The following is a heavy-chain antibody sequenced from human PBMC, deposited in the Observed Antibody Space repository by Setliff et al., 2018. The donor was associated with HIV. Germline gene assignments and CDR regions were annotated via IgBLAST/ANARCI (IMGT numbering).Heavy chain of an antibody. Sequence: TLSLTCTVSAGSISSRTYFWGWIRQPPGKGLEWIGSVSYSGSTHYNPSLKSRVTISADTSKNQFSLKLNSVTAADTAVYYCARHLRQLFSSDFYFYYYYMDVWGKGTTVTVSS. CDR1: AGSISSRTYF. CDR3: ARHLRQLFSSDFYFYYYYMDV. V-gene: IGHV4-39*01. D-gene: IGHD3-10*01. J-gene: IGHJ6*03. CDR2: VSYSGST.